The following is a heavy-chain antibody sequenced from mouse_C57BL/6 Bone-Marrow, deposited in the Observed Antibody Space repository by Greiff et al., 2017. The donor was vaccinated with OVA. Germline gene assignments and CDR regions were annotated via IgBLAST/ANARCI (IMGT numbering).Heavy chain of an antibody. CDR1: GYTFTSYW. V-gene: IGHV1-53*01. J-gene: IGHJ3*01. CDR3: ARGRITTVVATKFAY. Sequence: QVQLQQPGTELVKPGASVKLSCKASGYTFTSYWMHWVKQRPGQGLEWIGNINPSNGGTNYNEKFKSKATLTVDKSSSTAYMQLSSLTSEDSAVYYCARGRITTVVATKFAYWGQGTLVTVSA. CDR2: INPSNGGT. D-gene: IGHD1-1*01.